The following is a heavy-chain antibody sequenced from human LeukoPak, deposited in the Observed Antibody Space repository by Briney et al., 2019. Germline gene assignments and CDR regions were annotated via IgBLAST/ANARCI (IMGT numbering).Heavy chain of an antibody. J-gene: IGHJ4*02. Sequence: GASVKVSCKASGYTFTGYYMHWVRQAPGQGLEWMGWINPNSGGTNYAQKFQGRVTMTRDTSISTAYMELSRLRSDDMAVYYCARGRERDYYDSSGYYYGSSFDYWGQGTLVTVSS. V-gene: IGHV1-2*02. CDR2: INPNSGGT. D-gene: IGHD3-22*01. CDR3: ARGRERDYYDSSGYYYGSSFDY. CDR1: GYTFTGYY.